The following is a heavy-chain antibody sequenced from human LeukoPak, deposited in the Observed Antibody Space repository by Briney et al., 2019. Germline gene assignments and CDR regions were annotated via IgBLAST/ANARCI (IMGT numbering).Heavy chain of an antibody. Sequence: GGSLRLSCAASGFTFSSYSMNWVRQAPGKGLEWVSYISSSGSTIYYADSVKGRFTISRDNAKNSLYLQMNSLRAEDTAVYYCARAGSGRSPDWFDPWGQGTLVTVSS. D-gene: IGHD1-26*01. CDR3: ARAGSGRSPDWFDP. CDR1: GFTFSSYS. J-gene: IGHJ5*02. V-gene: IGHV3-48*04. CDR2: ISSSGSTI.